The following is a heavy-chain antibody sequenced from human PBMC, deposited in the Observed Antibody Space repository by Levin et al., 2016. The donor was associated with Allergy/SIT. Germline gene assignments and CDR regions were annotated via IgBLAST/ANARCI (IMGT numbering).Heavy chain of an antibody. CDR3: ARLEPLEDY. Sequence: SETLSLTCTVSGGSISSSSYYWGWIRQPPGKGLEWIGSIYYSGSTYYNPSLKSRVTISVDTSKNQFSLKLSSVTAADTAVYYCARLEPLEDYWGQGTLVTVSS. D-gene: IGHD5-24*01. V-gene: IGHV4-39*01. J-gene: IGHJ4*02. CDR2: IYYSGST. CDR1: GGSISSSSYY.